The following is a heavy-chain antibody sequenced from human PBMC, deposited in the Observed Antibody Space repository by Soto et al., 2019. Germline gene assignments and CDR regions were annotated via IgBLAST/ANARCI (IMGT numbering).Heavy chain of an antibody. CDR2: IYSGGST. V-gene: IGHV3-66*01. D-gene: IGHD3-3*01. J-gene: IGHJ6*03. CDR3: ARAKDFWSGYYPNYYYYYMDV. CDR1: GFTVSSNY. Sequence: GGSLRLSCAASGFTVSSNYMSWVRQAPGKGLEWVSVIYSGGSTYYADSVKGRFTISRDNSKNTLYLQMNSLRAEDTAVYYCARAKDFWSGYYPNYYYYYMDVWGKGTTVTVSS.